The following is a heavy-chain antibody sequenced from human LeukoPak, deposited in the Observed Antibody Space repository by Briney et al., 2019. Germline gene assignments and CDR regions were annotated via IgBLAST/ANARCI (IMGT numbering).Heavy chain of an antibody. D-gene: IGHD4-11*01. CDR3: ARDVNSNYEFDY. V-gene: IGHV3-20*01. J-gene: IGHJ4*02. Sequence: GGSLRLSCAASGFTFSSYWMHWVRQAPGKGLEWVSGINWNGGSTGYADSVKGRFTISRDNAKNSLYLQMNSLRAEDTALYHCARDVNSNYEFDYWGQGTLVTVSS. CDR2: INWNGGST. CDR1: GFTFSSYW.